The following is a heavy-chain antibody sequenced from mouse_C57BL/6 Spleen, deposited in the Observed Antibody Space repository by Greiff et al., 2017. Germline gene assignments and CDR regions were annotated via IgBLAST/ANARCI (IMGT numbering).Heavy chain of an antibody. V-gene: IGHV5-4*01. CDR2: ISDGGSYT. Sequence: EVKVVESGGGLVKPGGSLKLSCAASGFTFSSYAMSWVRQTPEKRLEWVATISDGGSYTYYPDNVKGRFTISRDNAKNNLYLQMSHLKSEDTAMXYCARDLAGTGAYWGQGTLVTVSA. CDR3: ARDLAGTGAY. CDR1: GFTFSSYA. J-gene: IGHJ3*01. D-gene: IGHD3-3*01.